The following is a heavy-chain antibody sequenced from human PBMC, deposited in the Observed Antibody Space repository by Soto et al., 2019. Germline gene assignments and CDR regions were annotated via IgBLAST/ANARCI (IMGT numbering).Heavy chain of an antibody. D-gene: IGHD7-27*01. CDR1: GGSFSGYY. CDR3: ARGRNRGTYIDS. J-gene: IGHJ4*02. Sequence: PSETLSLTCAVYGGSFSGYYWTWIRQPPGTGLEWIGEINHSGSTNYNPSLKSRVTISVDTSKNQFSLKLTSVTAADTAVYYCARGRNRGTYIDSWGQGTLVTVSS. CDR2: INHSGST. V-gene: IGHV4-34*01.